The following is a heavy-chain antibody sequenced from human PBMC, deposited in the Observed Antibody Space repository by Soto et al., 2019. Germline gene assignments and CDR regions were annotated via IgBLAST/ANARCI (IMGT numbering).Heavy chain of an antibody. CDR1: GGSSISSNW. CDR2: IYHSGST. D-gene: IGHD6-13*01. CDR3: ARQLRSAAGTLRYYYGMDV. J-gene: IGHJ6*02. V-gene: IGHV4-4*02. Sequence: ALETLPLTCAVSGGSSISSNWWSWVRQTPGKGLEWIGEIYHSGSTNYNPSLKSRVTISVDKSKNQFSLKLSSVTAADTAVYYCARQLRSAAGTLRYYYGMDVWGQGTTVTVSS.